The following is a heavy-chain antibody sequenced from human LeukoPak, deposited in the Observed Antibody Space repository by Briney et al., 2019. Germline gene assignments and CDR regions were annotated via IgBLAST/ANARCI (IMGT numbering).Heavy chain of an antibody. D-gene: IGHD6-19*01. Sequence: GGSLRLSCAASGFTFSYYYMNWIRQAPGKGLEWISSISSSGSTIYYADSVKGRFTTSRDSAKNSLYLQMNSLRAEDTALYYCAKVRGYSSGWYGNWFDPWGQGTLVTVSS. V-gene: IGHV3-11*01. CDR1: GFTFSYYY. J-gene: IGHJ5*02. CDR2: ISSSGSTI. CDR3: AKVRGYSSGWYGNWFDP.